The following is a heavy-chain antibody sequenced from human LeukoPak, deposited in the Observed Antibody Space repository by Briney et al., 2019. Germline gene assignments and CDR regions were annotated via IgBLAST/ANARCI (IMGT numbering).Heavy chain of an antibody. CDR1: GFTFSDYS. CDR2: ISSRSSTI. D-gene: IGHD6-13*01. Sequence: GGSLRLSCAASGFTFSDYSMSWVRQAPGKGLEWVSYISSRSSTIYYAASVKGRFTISRDNAKNSLYLQMNSLRDEDTAVYYCVRDSSTWYNLGDFDFWGQGSLVTVSS. J-gene: IGHJ4*02. V-gene: IGHV3-48*02. CDR3: VRDSSTWYNLGDFDF.